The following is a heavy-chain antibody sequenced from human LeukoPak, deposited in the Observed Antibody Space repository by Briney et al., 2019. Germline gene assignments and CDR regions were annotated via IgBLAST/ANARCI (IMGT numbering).Heavy chain of an antibody. CDR2: ISWNSGSI. J-gene: IGHJ4*02. V-gene: IGHV3-9*01. CDR3: AKAVMYSSGWFGY. CDR1: GFTFDDYA. D-gene: IGHD6-19*01. Sequence: GGSLRLSCAASGFTFDDYAMHWVRQAPGKGLEWVSGISWNSGSIGYADSVKGRFTISRDNAKNSLYLQMNSLRAEDTALYYCAKAVMYSSGWFGYSGQGTLVTVSS.